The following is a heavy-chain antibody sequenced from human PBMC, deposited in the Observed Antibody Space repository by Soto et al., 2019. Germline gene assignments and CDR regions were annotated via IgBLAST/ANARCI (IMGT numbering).Heavy chain of an antibody. CDR2: IYYSGST. Sequence: PSETLSLTCTVSGGSISSYYWSWIRQPPGKGLEWIGHIYYSGSTNYNPSLKSRVTISVDTSKNQFSLKLSSVTAADTAVYYCARQGVGFGATDYWGQGTLVTVS. CDR1: GGSISSYY. D-gene: IGHD3-10*01. J-gene: IGHJ4*02. V-gene: IGHV4-59*08. CDR3: ARQGVGFGATDY.